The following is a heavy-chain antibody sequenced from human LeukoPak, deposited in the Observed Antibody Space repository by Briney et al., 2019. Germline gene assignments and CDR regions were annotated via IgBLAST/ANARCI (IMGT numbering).Heavy chain of an antibody. J-gene: IGHJ4*02. V-gene: IGHV4-38-2*02. CDR3: ARDYSGYEGVPDY. CDR2: IYHSGST. Sequence: SETLSLTCAVSGYSISSGYYWGWIRQPPGKGLEWIGSIYHSGSTYYNPSLKSRVTISVDTSKNQFSLKLSSVTAADTAVYYCARDYSGYEGVPDYWGQGILVTVSS. CDR1: GYSISSGYY. D-gene: IGHD5-12*01.